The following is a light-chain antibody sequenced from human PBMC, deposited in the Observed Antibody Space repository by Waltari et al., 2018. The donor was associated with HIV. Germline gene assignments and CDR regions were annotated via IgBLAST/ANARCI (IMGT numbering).Light chain of an antibody. CDR3: MQALQTPRYT. CDR2: LGS. Sequence: DTVMTQSPLSLPVTPGEPASISCRSSQSLLHSNGYNYLDWYLQKPGQSQQLLIYLGSNRAPGVPDRFSGSGSGTDFTLKISRVEAEDVGVYYCMQALQTPRYTFGQGTKLEIK. V-gene: IGKV2-28*01. J-gene: IGKJ2*01. CDR1: QSLLHSNGYNY.